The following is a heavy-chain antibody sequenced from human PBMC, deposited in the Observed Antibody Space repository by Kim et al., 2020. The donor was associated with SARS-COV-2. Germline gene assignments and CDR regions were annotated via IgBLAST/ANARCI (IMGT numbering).Heavy chain of an antibody. D-gene: IGHD6-13*01. CDR1: GFTFDDYA. V-gene: IGHV3-9*01. CDR3: AKDPGTGPGYPRYFDY. J-gene: IGHJ4*01. CDR2: ISWNSGSI. Sequence: GGSLRLSCAASGFTFDDYAMHWVRQAPGKGLEWVSGISWNSGSIGYADSVKGRFTISRDNAKNSLYLQMNSLRAEDTALYYCAKDPGTGPGYPRYFDYWG.